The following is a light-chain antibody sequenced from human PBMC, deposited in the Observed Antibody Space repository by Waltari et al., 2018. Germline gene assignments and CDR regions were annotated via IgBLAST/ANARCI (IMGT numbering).Light chain of an antibody. CDR1: SSDVGGYNY. V-gene: IGLV2-14*03. CDR3: SSYTGSSTLVV. CDR2: DVS. J-gene: IGLJ2*01. Sequence: QSALTQPASVSGSPGQSIPISCTGTSSDVGGYNYVSWYQQNPGKAPKLMIYDVSDRPSGVSSRFSGSKYGNTASLIISGLQAEDEADYYCSSYTGSSTLVVFGGGTKLTVL.